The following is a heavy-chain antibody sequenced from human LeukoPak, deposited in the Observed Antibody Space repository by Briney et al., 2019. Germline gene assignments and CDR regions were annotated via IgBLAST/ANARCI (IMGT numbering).Heavy chain of an antibody. D-gene: IGHD2-21*01. Sequence: GASVKVSCKASGYTFTGYYMHWVRQAPGQGLEWMGWINPNSGGTNYAQKLQGRVTMTTDTSTSTAYMELRSLRPDDTAVYYCARAPGIEVMDVWGKGTTVTVSS. V-gene: IGHV1-2*02. CDR1: GYTFTGYY. CDR3: ARAPGIEVMDV. J-gene: IGHJ6*04. CDR2: INPNSGGT.